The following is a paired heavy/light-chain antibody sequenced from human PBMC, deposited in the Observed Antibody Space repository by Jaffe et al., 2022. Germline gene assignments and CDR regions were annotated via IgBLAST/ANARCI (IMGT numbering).Heavy chain of an antibody. CDR1: GYSISSGYF. Sequence: QVQLQESGPGLVKPSETLSLTCAVSGYSISSGYFWGWIRQPPGKGLEWIGTIHHGGTIYYKPSLKSRVTISVDTSKNQFSLKVSSVTAADTAVYYCARHGYCGGGTCYSYYYYYMDVWGKGTTVTVSS. D-gene: IGHD2-15*01. J-gene: IGHJ6*03. CDR2: IHHGGTI. V-gene: IGHV4-38-2*01. CDR3: ARHGYCGGGTCYSYYYYYMDV.
Light chain of an antibody. V-gene: IGLV1-51*02. CDR3: GTWDSSLSAVV. Sequence: SVLTQPPSVSAAPGQKVTISCSGSNSNIGNNFVSWYQQLPGTAPKLLIYENNKRPSGIPDRFSGSKSGTSATLGITGLQTGDEADYYCGTWDSSLSAVVFGGGTKLTVL. CDR2: ENN. J-gene: IGLJ2*01. CDR1: NSNIGNNF.